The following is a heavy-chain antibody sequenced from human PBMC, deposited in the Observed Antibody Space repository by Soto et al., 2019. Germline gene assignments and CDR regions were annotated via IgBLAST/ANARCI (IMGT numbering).Heavy chain of an antibody. CDR3: ARTTYYYDSSGYRHIDY. D-gene: IGHD3-22*01. V-gene: IGHV3-33*01. J-gene: IGHJ4*02. CDR1: GFTFSSYG. CDR2: IWYDGSNK. Sequence: GGSLRLSCAASGFTFSSYGMHWVRQAPGKGLEWVAVIWYDGSNKYYADSVKGRFTISRDNSKNTLYLQMNSLRAEDTAVYYCARTTYYYDSSGYRHIDYWGQGTLVTVSS.